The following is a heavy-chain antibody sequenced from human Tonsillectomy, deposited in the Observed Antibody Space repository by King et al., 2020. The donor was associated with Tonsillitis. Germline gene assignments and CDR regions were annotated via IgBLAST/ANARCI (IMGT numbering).Heavy chain of an antibody. CDR1: GFTFSSDW. Sequence: VQLVESGGGLVQPGGALRLSCAASGFTFSSDWMSWVRQAPGRGLEWVANIKQDGSEKYYVDSWKGRLTIPRANAKYSLYLQMNSLRAEDTAVYYCARGSTTVTARGYFDLWGRGTLVTVSS. V-gene: IGHV3-7*01. J-gene: IGHJ2*01. CDR2: IKQDGSEK. D-gene: IGHD4-17*01. CDR3: ARGSTTVTARGYFDL.